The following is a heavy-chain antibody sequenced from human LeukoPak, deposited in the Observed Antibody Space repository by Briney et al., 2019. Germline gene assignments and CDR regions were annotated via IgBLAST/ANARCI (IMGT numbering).Heavy chain of an antibody. Sequence: GGSLRLSCTASGFTFGDYAMSWARQAPGKGLEWVGFIRSKAYGGTTEYAASVKGRFTISRDDSKSIAYLQMNSLKTEDTAVYYCTRGLIYFDYWGQGTLVTVSS. D-gene: IGHD3-22*01. CDR1: GFTFGDYA. CDR3: TRGLIYFDY. V-gene: IGHV3-49*04. J-gene: IGHJ4*02. CDR2: IRSKAYGGTT.